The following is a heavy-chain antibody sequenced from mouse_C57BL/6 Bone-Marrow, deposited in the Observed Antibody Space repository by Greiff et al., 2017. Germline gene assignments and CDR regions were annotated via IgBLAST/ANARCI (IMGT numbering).Heavy chain of an antibody. D-gene: IGHD2-3*01. CDR2: IYPGSGST. CDR1: GYTFTSYW. CDR3: ARYEGYYLYWYFDV. J-gene: IGHJ1*03. V-gene: IGHV1-55*01. Sequence: QVQLQQSGAELVKPGASVKMSCKASGYTFTSYWITWVKQRPGQGLEWIGDIYPGSGSTNYNEKFKSKATLTVDTSSSTAYMQLSSLTSEDSAVYYCARYEGYYLYWYFDVWGTGTTVTVTS.